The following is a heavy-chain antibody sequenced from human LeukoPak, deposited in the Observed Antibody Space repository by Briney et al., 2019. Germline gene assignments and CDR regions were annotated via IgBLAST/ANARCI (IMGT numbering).Heavy chain of an antibody. CDR2: ISYDGSNK. CDR1: GFTFSSYA. CDR3: ARDQHYYGSGSYSQI. D-gene: IGHD3-10*01. V-gene: IGHV3-30-3*01. J-gene: IGHJ4*02. Sequence: GGSLRLSCAASGFTFSSYAMHWVRQAPGKGLEWVAVISYDGSNKYYADSVKGRFTISRDNSKNTLYLQMNSLRAEDTAVYYCARDQHYYGSGSYSQIWGQGTLVTVSS.